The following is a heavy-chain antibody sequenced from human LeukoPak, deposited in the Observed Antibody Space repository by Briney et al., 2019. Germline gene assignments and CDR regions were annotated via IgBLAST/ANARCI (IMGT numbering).Heavy chain of an antibody. V-gene: IGHV4-34*01. CDR3: ARRYCSSTSCYASQYYYYYYYMDV. J-gene: IGHJ6*03. Sequence: KASDTLSLTCAVYGGSFSGYYWSWIRHPPGKGLEWIGEINHSGSTNYNPSLKSRVTISVDTSKNQFSLKLSSVTAADTAVYYCARRYCSSTSCYASQYYYYYYYMDVWGKGTTVTVSS. D-gene: IGHD2-2*01. CDR2: INHSGST. CDR1: GGSFSGYY.